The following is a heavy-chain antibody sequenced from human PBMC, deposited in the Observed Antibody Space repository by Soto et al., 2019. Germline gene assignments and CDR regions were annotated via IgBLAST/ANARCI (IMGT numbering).Heavy chain of an antibody. CDR1: GFTFSNYA. J-gene: IGHJ4*02. Sequence: GGSLRLSCAVSGFTFSNYAMTLVRQAPGKGLGCVSPMSVTAGRIVYADSVKGRFTISRDNSKNTLYLQMNSLRLEDTAVYYCVKDPVSGGSGGAWFDYWGQATLVTVSS. CDR2: MSVTAGRI. CDR3: VKDPVSGGSGGAWFDY. D-gene: IGHD2-21*02. V-gene: IGHV3-23*01.